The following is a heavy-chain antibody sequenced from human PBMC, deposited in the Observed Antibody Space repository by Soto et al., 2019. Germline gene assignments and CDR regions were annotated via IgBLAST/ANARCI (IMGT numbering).Heavy chain of an antibody. CDR3: ARRGLGRIMITFGGVIATLGAFDI. V-gene: IGHV4-4*02. J-gene: IGHJ3*02. CDR1: GGSISSSNW. CDR2: IYHSGST. Sequence: SETLSLTCAVSGGSISSSNWWSWVRQPPGKGLEWIGEIYHSGSTNYNPSLKSRVTISVDKSKNQFSLKLSSVTAADTAVYYCARRGLGRIMITFGGVIATLGAFDIWGQGTMGTVSS. D-gene: IGHD3-16*02.